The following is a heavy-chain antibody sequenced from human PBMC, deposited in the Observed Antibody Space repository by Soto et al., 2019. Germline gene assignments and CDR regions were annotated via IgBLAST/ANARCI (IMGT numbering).Heavy chain of an antibody. CDR1: GFTFISYS. CDR2: ISSSSSTI. V-gene: IGHV3-48*02. Sequence: PWGSLRLSCAASGFTFISYSINFFRHSPLKGLEWVSYISSSSSTIYYADSVKGRFTISRDNAKNSLYLQMNSLRDEDTAVYYCARDRGDTAMVTGQDYWGQGTLVTVSS. J-gene: IGHJ4*02. CDR3: ARDRGDTAMVTGQDY. D-gene: IGHD5-18*01.